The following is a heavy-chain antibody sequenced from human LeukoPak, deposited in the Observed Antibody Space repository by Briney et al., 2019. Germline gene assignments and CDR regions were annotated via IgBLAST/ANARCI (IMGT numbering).Heavy chain of an antibody. CDR3: ARSPIGSSYFDY. V-gene: IGHV3-30-3*01. Sequence: GGSLRLSCAASGFTFSSYAIHWVRQAPGKGLEWVAVISYDGSNKYYADSVKGRFTISRDNSKNTLYLQMNSLRAEDTAVYYCARSPIGSSYFDYWGQGTLVTVSS. CDR1: GFTFSSYA. J-gene: IGHJ4*02. D-gene: IGHD1-26*01. CDR2: ISYDGSNK.